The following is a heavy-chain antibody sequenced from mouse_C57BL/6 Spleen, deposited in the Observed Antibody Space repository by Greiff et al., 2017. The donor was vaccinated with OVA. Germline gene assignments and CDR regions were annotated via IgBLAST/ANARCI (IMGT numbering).Heavy chain of an antibody. CDR1: GYTFTDYN. J-gene: IGHJ2*01. CDR2: INPNNGGT. CDR3: ARAGTYYSNFDY. V-gene: IGHV1-18*01. D-gene: IGHD2-5*01. Sequence: EVKLVESGPELVKPGASVKIPCKASGYTFTDYNMDWVKQSHGKSLEWIGDINPNNGGTIYNQKFKGKATLTVDKSSSTAYMELRSLTSEDTAVYYCARAGTYYSNFDYWGQGTTLTVSS.